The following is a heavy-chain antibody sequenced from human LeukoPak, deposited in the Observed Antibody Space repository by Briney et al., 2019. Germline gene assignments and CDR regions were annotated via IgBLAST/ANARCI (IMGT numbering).Heavy chain of an antibody. D-gene: IGHD2-2*01. Sequence: ASVKVSCKASGYTFTSYDINWVRQATGQGLEWMGWMNPNSGNTGYAQKFQGRVTITRNTSISTAYMELSSLRSEDTAVYYCARGSRRCSSTSCYLFDYWGQGTLVTVSS. CDR1: GYTFTSYD. J-gene: IGHJ4*02. CDR2: MNPNSGNT. V-gene: IGHV1-8*03. CDR3: ARGSRRCSSTSCYLFDY.